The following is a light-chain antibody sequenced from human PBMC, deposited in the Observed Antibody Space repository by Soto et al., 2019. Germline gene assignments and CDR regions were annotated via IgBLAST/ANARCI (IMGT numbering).Light chain of an antibody. CDR2: LGS. CDR1: QSLLHSNGYNY. Sequence: DLVMTQSPLSLPVTPGEPASISCRSSQSLLHSNGYNYLDWYLQKPGQSPQLLIYLGSNRASGVPDRFSGSGSGRDFTLKISRVEAEDVGVYYCIQALQTPYTCGQGTKLEIK. V-gene: IGKV2-28*01. CDR3: IQALQTPYT. J-gene: IGKJ2*01.